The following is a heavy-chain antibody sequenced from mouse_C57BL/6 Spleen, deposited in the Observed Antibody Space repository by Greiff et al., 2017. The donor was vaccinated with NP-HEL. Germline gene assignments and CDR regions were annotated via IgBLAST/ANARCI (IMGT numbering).Heavy chain of an antibody. CDR3: ARATTVVARVDY. Sequence: VQLQQSGASVKISCKASGYAFSSYWMNWVKQRPGKGLEWIGQIYPGDGDTNYNGKFKGKATLTVDTSSSTAYMQLSSLTSEDSAVYYCARATTVVARVDYWGQGTTLTVSS. CDR2: IYPGDGDT. V-gene: IGHV1-80*01. D-gene: IGHD1-1*01. J-gene: IGHJ2*01. CDR1: GYAFSSYW.